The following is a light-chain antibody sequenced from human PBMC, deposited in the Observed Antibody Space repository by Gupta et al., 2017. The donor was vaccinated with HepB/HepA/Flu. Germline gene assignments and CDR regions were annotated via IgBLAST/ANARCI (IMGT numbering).Light chain of an antibody. J-gene: IGLJ2*01. CDR3: QVWDGSSDQVI. Sequence: SYVMTQPPSVSVPPGKTARITCGGNNVGGKSVHWYQQRPGQAPLLVVYDDKERPSGIPERFSGFNSGNTATLTISGVEAGDEADYYCQVWDGSSDQVIFGGGTKLTVL. CDR2: DDK. CDR1: NVGGKS. V-gene: IGLV3-21*03.